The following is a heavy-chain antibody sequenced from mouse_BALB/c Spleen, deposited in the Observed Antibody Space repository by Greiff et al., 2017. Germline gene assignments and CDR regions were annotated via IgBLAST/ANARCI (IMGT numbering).Heavy chain of an antibody. J-gene: IGHJ4*01. Sequence: EVKLVESGGGLVQPGGSRKLSCAASGFTFSSFGMHWVRQAPEKGLEWVAYISSGSSTIYYADTVKGRFTISRDNPKNTLFLQMTSLRSEDTAMYYCARIHSYYYGSSYAMDYWGQGTSVTVSS. V-gene: IGHV5-17*02. CDR3: ARIHSYYYGSSYAMDY. D-gene: IGHD1-1*01. CDR1: GFTFSSFG. CDR2: ISSGSSTI.